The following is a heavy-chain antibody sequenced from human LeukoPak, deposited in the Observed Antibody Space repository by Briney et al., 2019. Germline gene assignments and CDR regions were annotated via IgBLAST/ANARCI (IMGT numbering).Heavy chain of an antibody. J-gene: IGHJ4*02. D-gene: IGHD6-13*01. Sequence: SVKVSCKASGGTFSSYAISWVRQAPGQGLEWMGRIIPILGIANYAQKFQGRVTITADKSTSTAYMELSSLRSEDTAVYYCARGVGVTAAALFDYWGQGTLVTVSS. V-gene: IGHV1-69*04. CDR2: IIPILGIA. CDR1: GGTFSSYA. CDR3: ARGVGVTAAALFDY.